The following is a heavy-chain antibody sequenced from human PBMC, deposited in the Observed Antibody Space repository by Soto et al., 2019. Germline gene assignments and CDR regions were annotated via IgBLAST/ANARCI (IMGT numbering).Heavy chain of an antibody. V-gene: IGHV4-34*01. CDR3: ASGQVLRQLVPLNWFDP. CDR2: INHSGST. CDR1: GGSFSGYY. D-gene: IGHD6-6*01. Sequence: SETLSLTCAVYGGSFSGYYWSWIRQPPGKGLEWIGEINHSGSTNYNPSLKSRVTISVDTSKNQFSLKLSSVTAADTAVYYCASGQVLRQLVPLNWFDPWGQGTLVTVSS. J-gene: IGHJ5*02.